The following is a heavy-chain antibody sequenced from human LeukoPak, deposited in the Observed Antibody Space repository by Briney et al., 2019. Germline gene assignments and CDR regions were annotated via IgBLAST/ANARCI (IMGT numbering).Heavy chain of an antibody. V-gene: IGHV3-21*01. Sequence: GGSLRLSCAASGFTFSSYSMNWVRQAPGKGLEWVSFIYSGGSTHYSDSVKGRFTISRDNAKNSLYLQMNSLRAEDTAVYYCAELGITMIGGVWGKGTTVTISS. CDR2: IYSGGST. CDR1: GFTFSSYS. CDR3: AELGITMIGGV. D-gene: IGHD3-10*02. J-gene: IGHJ6*04.